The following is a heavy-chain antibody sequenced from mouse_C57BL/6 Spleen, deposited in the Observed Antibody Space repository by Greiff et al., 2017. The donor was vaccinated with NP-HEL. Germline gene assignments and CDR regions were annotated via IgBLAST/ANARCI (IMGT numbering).Heavy chain of an antibody. J-gene: IGHJ4*01. CDR1: GFNIKDDY. V-gene: IGHV14-4*01. CDR2: IDPENGDT. D-gene: IGHD1-1*01. CDR3: TTGDYYYGSPYAMDY. Sequence: EVQLQQSGAELVRPGASVKLSCTASGFNIKDDYMHWVKQRPEQGLEWIGWIDPENGDTEYASKFQGKATITADTSSNTAYLQLSSLTSEDNAVYYCTTGDYYYGSPYAMDYWGQGTSVTVSS.